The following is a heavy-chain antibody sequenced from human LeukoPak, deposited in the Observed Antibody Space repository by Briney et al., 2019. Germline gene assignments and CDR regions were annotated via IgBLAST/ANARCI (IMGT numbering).Heavy chain of an antibody. J-gene: IGHJ3*02. CDR3: ATREMAYPPRYCSGGSCYSVRAFDI. CDR2: IIPIFGTA. Sequence: GASVKVSCKASGGTFSSYAISWVRQAPGQGLEWMGGIIPIFGTANYAQKFQGRVTITADKSTSTAYMELSSLRSEDTAVYYCATREMAYPPRYCSGGSCYSVRAFDIWGQGTMVTVSS. D-gene: IGHD2-15*01. CDR1: GGTFSSYA. V-gene: IGHV1-69*06.